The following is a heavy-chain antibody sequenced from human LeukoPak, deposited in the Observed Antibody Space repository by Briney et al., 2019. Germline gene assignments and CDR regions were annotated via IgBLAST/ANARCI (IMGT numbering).Heavy chain of an antibody. D-gene: IGHD3-22*01. V-gene: IGHV3-21*01. J-gene: IGHJ3*02. CDR2: ISSSSSYI. Sequence: GGSLRLSCAAPGFTFSSYSMNWARQAPGKGLEWVSSISSSSSYIYYADSVKGRFTISRGNAKNSLYLQMNSLRAEDTAVYYCAREYITMIVRASDIWGQGTMVTVSS. CDR3: AREYITMIVRASDI. CDR1: GFTFSSYS.